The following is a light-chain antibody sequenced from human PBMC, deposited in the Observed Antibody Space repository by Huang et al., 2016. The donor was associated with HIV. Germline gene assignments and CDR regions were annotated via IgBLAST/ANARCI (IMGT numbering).Light chain of an antibody. Sequence: EIVLTQSPGTLSLSPGERAGLSCRASEGIRSYYVAWYQQKPGQAPRLLIYAASSRATGIPDRFSGSGSGTDFTLTISRLEPEDFAVYYCQHYGPTPSWTFGQGTKVEIK. CDR3: QHYGPTPSWT. V-gene: IGKV3-20*01. CDR2: AAS. CDR1: EGIRSYY. J-gene: IGKJ1*01.